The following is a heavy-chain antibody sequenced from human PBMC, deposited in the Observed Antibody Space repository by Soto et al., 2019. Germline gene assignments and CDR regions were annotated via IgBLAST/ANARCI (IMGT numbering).Heavy chain of an antibody. CDR3: ATDRRGVYYDRSGPTRGWFDP. D-gene: IGHD3-22*01. V-gene: IGHV3-21*01. Sequence: GPLRLSYAASGFTFGRYRMNWVRQAPGKGLEWVSSISSSSSYIYYADSVKGRFTIPRDNAKNSLYRQMNSLRAEDTAVYYCATDRRGVYYDRSGPTRGWFDPWGQGTVVTVSS. CDR1: GFTFGRYR. CDR2: ISSSSSYI. J-gene: IGHJ5*02.